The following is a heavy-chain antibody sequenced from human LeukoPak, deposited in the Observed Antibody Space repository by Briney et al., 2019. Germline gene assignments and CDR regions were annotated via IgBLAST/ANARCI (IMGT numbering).Heavy chain of an antibody. J-gene: IGHJ4*02. CDR3: AKNKYGDHGEY. CDR2: ISGSGTT. Sequence: GGSLRLSCAASGFTFSSYAMSWVRQAPGKGLEWVSDISGSGTTYYADAVKGRFTISRDNSKNTLYLQMNSLRAEDTAVYYCAKNKYGDHGEYWGQGTLVTVPS. V-gene: IGHV3-23*01. CDR1: GFTFSSYA. D-gene: IGHD4-17*01.